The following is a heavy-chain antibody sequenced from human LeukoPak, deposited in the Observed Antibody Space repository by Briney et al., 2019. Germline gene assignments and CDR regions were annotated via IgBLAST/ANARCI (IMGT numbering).Heavy chain of an antibody. J-gene: IGHJ4*02. Sequence: PSEILSLTCTVSGGSISSYYWSWIRQPPGKGLEWIGYIYYSGSTNYNPSLKSRVTISVDTSKNQFSLKLSSVTAADTAIYYCARQRWYSSGESEDYFDSWGQGSLVTVSS. CDR1: GGSISSYY. CDR3: ARQRWYSSGESEDYFDS. V-gene: IGHV4-59*01. CDR2: IYYSGST. D-gene: IGHD6-19*01.